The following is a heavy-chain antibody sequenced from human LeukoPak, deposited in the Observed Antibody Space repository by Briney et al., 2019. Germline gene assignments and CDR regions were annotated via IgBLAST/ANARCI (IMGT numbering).Heavy chain of an antibody. V-gene: IGHV4-59*01. Sequence: SETLSVTCTVSGGSISSYYWSWIRQPPGKGLEWIGYSDYNGGTHYNPSLKSRVTISVDTSKNQFSLKLRSVTAADTAVYYCARVGPYAFDIWGQGTMVTVSS. J-gene: IGHJ3*02. CDR3: ARVGPYAFDI. CDR1: GGSISSYY. CDR2: SDYNGGT.